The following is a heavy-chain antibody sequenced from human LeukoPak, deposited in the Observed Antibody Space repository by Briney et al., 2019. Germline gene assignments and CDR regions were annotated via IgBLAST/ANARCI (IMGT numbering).Heavy chain of an antibody. CDR1: GGTFSSYA. CDR2: IIPILGIA. V-gene: IGHV1-69*04. D-gene: IGHD4-17*01. Sequence: SVKVSCKASGGTFSSYAISWVRQAPGQGLEWMGRIIPILGIADYAQKFQGRVTITADKSTSTAYMELSSLRSEDTAVYYCARYSPTVTGLNWGQGTLVTVSS. CDR3: ARYSPTVTGLN. J-gene: IGHJ4*02.